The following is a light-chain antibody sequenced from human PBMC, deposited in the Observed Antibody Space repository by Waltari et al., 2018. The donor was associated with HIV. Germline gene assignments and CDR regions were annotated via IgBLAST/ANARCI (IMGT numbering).Light chain of an antibody. V-gene: IGLV2-8*01. Sequence: QSALTQPPSASGSPGQPVTISCAATSRDVGVSNTVSWYQQHPGKAPKLIIYDVIKRPSGVPDRFSGSKSGNTASLTVSGLQTEDEADYYCSSYVGSDNLFVFGTGTKVTV. J-gene: IGLJ1*01. CDR3: SSYVGSDNLFV. CDR2: DVI. CDR1: SRDVGVSNT.